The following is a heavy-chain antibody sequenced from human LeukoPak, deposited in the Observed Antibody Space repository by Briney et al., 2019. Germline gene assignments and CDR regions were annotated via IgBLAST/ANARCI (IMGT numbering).Heavy chain of an antibody. Sequence: GEPLKISCRGSGYSFTAYWIGGVGQMPGKGLEWMGIIYPGDSDTRYSPSFQGQVTMSADKSISTAYLQRSSLRASDTAMYYCARRLGTTEDFDYWGQGTLVTVSS. CDR3: ARRLGTTEDFDY. CDR2: IYPGDSDT. J-gene: IGHJ4*02. CDR1: GYSFTAYW. V-gene: IGHV5-51*01. D-gene: IGHD1-7*01.